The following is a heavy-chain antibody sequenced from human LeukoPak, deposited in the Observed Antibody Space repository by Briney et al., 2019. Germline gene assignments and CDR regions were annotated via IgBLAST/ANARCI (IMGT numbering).Heavy chain of an antibody. D-gene: IGHD3-22*01. V-gene: IGHV1-46*01. J-gene: IGHJ5*02. CDR1: GYTFTSYG. CDR3: ASSVEYYYDSSGYSS. Sequence: ASVKVSCKASGYTFTSYGISWVRQAPGQGLEWMGIINPSGGSTSYAQKFQGRVTMTRDTSTSTVYMELSSLRSEDTAVYYCASSVEYYYDSSGYSSWGQGTLVTVSS. CDR2: INPSGGST.